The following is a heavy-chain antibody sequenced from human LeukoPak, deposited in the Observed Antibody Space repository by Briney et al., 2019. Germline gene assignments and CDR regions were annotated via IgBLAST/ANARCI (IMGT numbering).Heavy chain of an antibody. J-gene: IGHJ6*03. Sequence: KPSETLSLTCAVYGGSFSGYYWSWIRQPPGKGLEWIGEINHSGSTNYNPSLKSRVTISVDTSKNQFSLRLSSVTAADTAVYYCARLRLGPWGSSRTGQNYYYYYYMDVWGKGTTVTVSS. CDR2: INHSGST. CDR1: GGSFSGYY. CDR3: ARLRLGPWGSSRTGQNYYYYYYMDV. D-gene: IGHD6-13*01. V-gene: IGHV4-34*01.